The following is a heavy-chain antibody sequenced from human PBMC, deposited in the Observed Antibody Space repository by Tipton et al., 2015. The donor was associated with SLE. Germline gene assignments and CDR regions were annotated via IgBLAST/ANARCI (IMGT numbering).Heavy chain of an antibody. CDR1: GGSISSYY. CDR3: ARGAPLGFDY. Sequence: TLSLTCTISGGSISSYYWSWIRQPPGRGLEWVGYILYTGSTNYNPSLKSRVTISVDTSKNQFSLRLSSVTAADTAVYYCARGAPLGFDYWGQGTLVTVSS. V-gene: IGHV4-59*01. J-gene: IGHJ4*02. CDR2: ILYTGST.